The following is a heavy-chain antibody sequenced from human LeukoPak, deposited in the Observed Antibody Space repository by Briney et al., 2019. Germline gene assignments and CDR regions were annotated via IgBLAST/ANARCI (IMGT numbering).Heavy chain of an antibody. Sequence: GGSLRLSCAASGFTFSGSAMHWVRQASGKGLEWVGRIRSKANSYATAYAASVKGRFTISRDDSKNTAYLQMNSLKTEDTAVYYCTTAMVDLTGTDYWGQGTLVTVSS. J-gene: IGHJ4*02. V-gene: IGHV3-73*01. CDR1: GFTFSGSA. CDR3: TTAMVDLTGTDY. CDR2: IRSKANSYAT. D-gene: IGHD5-18*01.